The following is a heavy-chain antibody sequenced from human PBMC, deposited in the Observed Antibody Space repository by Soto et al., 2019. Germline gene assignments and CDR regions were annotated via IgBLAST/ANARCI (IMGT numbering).Heavy chain of an antibody. J-gene: IGHJ3*01. CDR1: GLTVSGKKY. V-gene: IGHV3-53*01. Sequence: DVQLVESGGGLIQPGESLRLSCAAVGLTVSGKKYVAWVRQAPGKRLEWVSALYDVDGSFYADSVKGRFTTSSDSSKTTVYLQMNGLRPDDTAVYYCASWHERVHAYDVWGQGTTVTVSS. CDR3: ASWHERVHAYDV. D-gene: IGHD1-1*01. CDR2: LYDVDGS.